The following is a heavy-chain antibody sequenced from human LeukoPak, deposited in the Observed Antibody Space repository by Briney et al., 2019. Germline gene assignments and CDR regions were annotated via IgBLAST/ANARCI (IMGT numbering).Heavy chain of an antibody. CDR3: AKDHPTEPNTYYDFWSGYYTGGEGGYYFDY. CDR1: GFTFSSYA. V-gene: IGHV3-23*01. CDR2: ISGGGGSS. D-gene: IGHD3-3*01. J-gene: IGHJ4*02. Sequence: GGSLRLSCAASGFTFSSYAMGWVRQAPGKGLEWVSGISGGGGSSNYADSVKGRFTISRDNSKNTLYLQMNSLRAEDTAVYYCAKDHPTEPNTYYDFWSGYYTGGEGGYYFDYWGQGTLVTVSS.